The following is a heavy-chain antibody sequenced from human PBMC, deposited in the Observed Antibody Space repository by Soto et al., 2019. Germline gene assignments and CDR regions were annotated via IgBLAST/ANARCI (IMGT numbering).Heavy chain of an antibody. CDR3: ARDSGPGGDDFWRGYLAYGVNWFDT. D-gene: IGHD3-3*01. CDR1: GFTFSSYS. Sequence: GGSLRLSCAASGFTFSSYSMNWVRQAPGKGLEWVSSISSSSSYIYYADSVKGRFTISRDNAKNSLYLQMNSLRAEDTAVYYCARDSGPGGDDFWRGYLAYGVNWFDTWGQGTLFTVSS. CDR2: ISSSSSYI. J-gene: IGHJ5*02. V-gene: IGHV3-21*01.